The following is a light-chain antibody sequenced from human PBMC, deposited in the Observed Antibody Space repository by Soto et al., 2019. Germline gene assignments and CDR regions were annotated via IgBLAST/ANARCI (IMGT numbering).Light chain of an antibody. J-gene: IGKJ4*01. V-gene: IGKV1-33*01. Sequence: DIQMTQSPSSLSASVGDRVTITCQASQDISNYLNWYQQKPGKAPKLLIYDASNLETGVPSRFSGRGSGTDFTFTISSLPPEDIATYYCQQYDNLPLTFGGGTKVESK. CDR1: QDISNY. CDR3: QQYDNLPLT. CDR2: DAS.